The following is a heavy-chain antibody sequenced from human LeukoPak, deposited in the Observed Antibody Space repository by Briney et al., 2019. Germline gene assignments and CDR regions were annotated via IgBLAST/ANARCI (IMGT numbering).Heavy chain of an antibody. V-gene: IGHV4-59*01. D-gene: IGHD3-3*01. CDR1: GASINNNF. J-gene: IGHJ4*02. CDR2: IYYSGST. CDR3: ARGVPEYYDFWSGYFYYFDY. Sequence: PSETLSLTCTVSGASINNNFWTWIRQPPGKGLEWIGYIYYSGSTNYNPSLKSRVTISVDTSKNQFSLKLTSVTAADTAVYYCARGVPEYYDFWSGYFYYFDYWGQGTLVTVSS.